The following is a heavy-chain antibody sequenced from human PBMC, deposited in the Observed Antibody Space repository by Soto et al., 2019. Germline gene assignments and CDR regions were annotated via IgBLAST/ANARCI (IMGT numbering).Heavy chain of an antibody. Sequence: EVQLLESGGGLVQPGGSLRLSCAASGFTFSSYAMSWVRQAPGKGLEWVSAISGSGGTTYYAHSVKGRFTSSRDNTKNVLDQQMNRLRAEDTDVYYCAKDFLEVTGTQDYFQQWGQGTLVPVSS. D-gene: IGHD1-1*01. CDR3: AKDFLEVTGTQDYFQQ. J-gene: IGHJ1*01. CDR1: GFTFSSYA. CDR2: ISGSGGTT. V-gene: IGHV3-23*01.